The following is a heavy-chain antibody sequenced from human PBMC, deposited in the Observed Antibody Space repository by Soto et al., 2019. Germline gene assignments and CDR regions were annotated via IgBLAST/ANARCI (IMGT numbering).Heavy chain of an antibody. V-gene: IGHV5-10-1*01. CDR2: IDPSDSYT. CDR3: ARRMRDHRSSTSCYYYYYGMDV. D-gene: IGHD2-2*01. Sequence: GESLKISCKGSGYSFTSYWISWVRQMPGKGLEWMGRIDPSDSYTNYSPAFQGHVTISADKSISTAYLQWSSLKASDTAMYYCARRMRDHRSSTSCYYYYYGMDVWGQGTTVTVSS. J-gene: IGHJ6*02. CDR1: GYSFTSYW.